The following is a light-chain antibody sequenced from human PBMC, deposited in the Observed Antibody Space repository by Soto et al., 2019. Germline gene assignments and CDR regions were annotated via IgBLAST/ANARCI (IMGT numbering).Light chain of an antibody. Sequence: EIVLTQSPGTQSLSPGERATLSSRASQSVSSSYLAWYQQKPGQAPRLLIYGASSRATGIPDRFSGSGSGTDFTLTISRLEPEDFAVYYCQQYPGYTFGQGTKLEIK. CDR2: GAS. CDR1: QSVSSSY. J-gene: IGKJ2*01. CDR3: QQYPGYT. V-gene: IGKV3-20*01.